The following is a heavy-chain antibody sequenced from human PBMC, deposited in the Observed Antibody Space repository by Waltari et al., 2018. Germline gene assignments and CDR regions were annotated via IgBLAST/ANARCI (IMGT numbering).Heavy chain of an antibody. V-gene: IGHV5-51*01. CDR1: GYSFTRYW. Sequence: EVQLVQSGAEVKKPGESLKISCKGSGYSFTRYWIGWVRPMPGKGLEGREVSNPGYTDAMDSRACQNQVTISGDKCISTADLQWSSLKASDTAMYYCATQGVGYSSGPGAFGSWGQGTMVTVS. CDR2: SNPGYTDA. CDR3: ATQGVGYSSGPGAFGS. J-gene: IGHJ3*02. D-gene: IGHD6-19*01.